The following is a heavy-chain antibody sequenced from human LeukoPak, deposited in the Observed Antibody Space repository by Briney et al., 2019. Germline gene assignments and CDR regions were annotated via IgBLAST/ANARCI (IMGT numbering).Heavy chain of an antibody. J-gene: IGHJ6*03. CDR2: INHSGST. D-gene: IGHD1-26*01. Sequence: RHPPGXGLEWIGEINHSGSTNYNPSLKSRVTISVDTSKNQFSLKLSSVTAADTAVYYCARGMGNYYYYMDVWGKGTTVTVXS. V-gene: IGHV4-34*01. CDR3: ARGMGNYYYYMDV.